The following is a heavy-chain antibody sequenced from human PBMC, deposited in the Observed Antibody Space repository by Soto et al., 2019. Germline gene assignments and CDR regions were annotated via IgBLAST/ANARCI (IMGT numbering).Heavy chain of an antibody. D-gene: IGHD4-4*01. CDR2: IGTAGDT. CDR3: ATSKDYNNSYYYGMDV. CDR1: GFTFSSYD. V-gene: IGHV3-13*01. J-gene: IGHJ6*02. Sequence: EVQLVESGGGLVQPGGSLRLSCAASGFTFSSYDMHWVRQATGKGLEWVSAIGTAGDTYYPGSVKGRFTISRENAKNSLYLQMNSLRAEDTAVYYCATSKDYNNSYYYGMDVWGQGTTVTVSS.